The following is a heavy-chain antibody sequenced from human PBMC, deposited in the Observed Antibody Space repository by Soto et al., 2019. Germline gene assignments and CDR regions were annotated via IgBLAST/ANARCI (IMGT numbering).Heavy chain of an antibody. CDR1: GGSFSRSSYY. Sequence: PSETLFPTCTVSGGSFSRSSYYRGWIRQPPGKGVEWIGSIYYSGSTYYNPSLKSRVTISVDTSKTQFSLKLSSVTAADTAVYYCASLGSGSYYNAYYYYYMDVWGKGTTVTVSS. CDR3: ASLGSGSYYNAYYYYYMDV. CDR2: IYYSGST. J-gene: IGHJ6*03. D-gene: IGHD3-10*01. V-gene: IGHV4-39*01.